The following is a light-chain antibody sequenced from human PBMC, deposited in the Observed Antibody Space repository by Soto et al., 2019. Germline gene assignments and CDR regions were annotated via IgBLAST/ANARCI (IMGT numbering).Light chain of an antibody. V-gene: IGLV2-14*01. CDR1: SSDIGGYKY. J-gene: IGLJ2*01. CDR3: SSYTDTSTLEGV. CDR2: EVS. Sequence: QSALTQPASVSGSPGQSITISCTGSSSDIGGYKYVSWYQQHPGKAPKLMIYEVSYRPSGVSNRFSGSKSGNTASLTISGLQAEDEADYYCSSYTDTSTLEGVFGGGTKLTVL.